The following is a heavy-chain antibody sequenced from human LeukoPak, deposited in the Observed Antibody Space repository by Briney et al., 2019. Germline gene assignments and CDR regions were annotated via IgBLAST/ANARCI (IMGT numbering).Heavy chain of an antibody. CDR2: IKQDGSEK. CDR3: ARDRRLNWNNGDAFDI. CDR1: GFTFSSYW. D-gene: IGHD1/OR15-1a*01. V-gene: IGHV3-7*01. J-gene: IGHJ3*02. Sequence: GGSLRLSCAASGFTFSSYWMSWVRQAPGKGLEWVANIKQDGSEKYYVDSVKGRFTISRDNAKNSLYLQMNSLRAEDTAVYYCARDRRLNWNNGDAFDIWGQGTMVIVSS.